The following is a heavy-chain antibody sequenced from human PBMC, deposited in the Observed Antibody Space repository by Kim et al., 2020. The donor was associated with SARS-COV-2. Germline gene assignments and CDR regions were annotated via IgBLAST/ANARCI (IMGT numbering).Heavy chain of an antibody. D-gene: IGHD6-13*01. J-gene: IGHJ5*02. CDR2: INHSGST. V-gene: IGHV4-34*01. CDR1: GGSFSGYY. Sequence: SETLSLTCAVYGGSFSGYYWSWIRQPPGKGLEWIGEINHSGSTNYNPSLKSRVTISVDTSKNQFSLKLSSVTAADTAVYYCARAPPSGIAAAGTGGFDP. CDR3: ARAPPSGIAAAGTGGFDP.